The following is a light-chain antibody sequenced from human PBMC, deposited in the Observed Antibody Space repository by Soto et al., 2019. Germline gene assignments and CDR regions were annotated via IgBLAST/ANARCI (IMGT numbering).Light chain of an antibody. V-gene: IGKV4-1*01. J-gene: IGKJ1*01. Sequence: DFVMTQSPDSLAVSLGERATINCKSSQSVLYSPNNNNYLSWYQQKPGQPPKLLIYWASTRESGVPDRFSGSGSGTDFTLTISSLQAEDVEVYYCHQYINAPWTFGQGTKVEIK. CDR1: QSVLYSPNNNNY. CDR3: HQYINAPWT. CDR2: WAS.